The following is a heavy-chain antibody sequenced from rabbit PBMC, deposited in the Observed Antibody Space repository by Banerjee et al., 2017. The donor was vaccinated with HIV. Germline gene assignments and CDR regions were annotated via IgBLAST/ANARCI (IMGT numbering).Heavy chain of an antibody. D-gene: IGHD8-1*01. J-gene: IGHJ6*02. Sequence: QEQLEESGGDLVKPEGSLTLTCKASGFDLSNYYYMSWVRQAPGKGLEWIACIYAGSSGSTYHASWAKGRFTISKTSSTTVTLQMTSLTAADTATYFCARDLGVGSSYYRNALDPWGPGTLVTVS. V-gene: IGHV1S45*01. CDR3: ARDLGVGSSYYRNALDP. CDR2: IYAGSSGST. CDR1: GFDLSNYYY.